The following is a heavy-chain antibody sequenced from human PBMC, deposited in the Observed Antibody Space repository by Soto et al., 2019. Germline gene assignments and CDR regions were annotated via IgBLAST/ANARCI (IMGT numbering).Heavy chain of an antibody. CDR2: IIPIFGTA. D-gene: IGHD3-10*01. Sequence: SVEVSCKASGGTFSSYAISWVRQAPGQGLEWMGGIIPIFGTANYAQKFQGRVTITADESTSTAYMELSSLRSEDTAVYYCARDSGAPMVRGVIQAPFDYWGQGTLVTVSS. V-gene: IGHV1-69*13. CDR1: GGTFSSYA. CDR3: ARDSGAPMVRGVIQAPFDY. J-gene: IGHJ4*02.